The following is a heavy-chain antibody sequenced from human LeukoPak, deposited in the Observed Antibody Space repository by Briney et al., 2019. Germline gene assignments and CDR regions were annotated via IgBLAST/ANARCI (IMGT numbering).Heavy chain of an antibody. J-gene: IGHJ4*02. CDR1: GFTFGDYA. V-gene: IGHV3-49*04. CDR3: TRGSSGWYYNFDY. Sequence: GGSLRLSCTASGFTFGDYAMSWVRQAPGKGLEWVGFIRSKAYGGTTEYAASVKGRFTISRDDSKRIDYLKMNSLKNEDTAVYXCTRGSSGWYYNFDYWGQGTLVTVSS. CDR2: IRSKAYGGTT. D-gene: IGHD6-19*01.